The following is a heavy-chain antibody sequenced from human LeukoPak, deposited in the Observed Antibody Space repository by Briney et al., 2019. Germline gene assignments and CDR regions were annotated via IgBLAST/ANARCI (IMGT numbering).Heavy chain of an antibody. V-gene: IGHV3-7*01. CDR2: IKQDGSEK. D-gene: IGHD3-10*01. CDR3: ARQGHYIWRVLGFFDY. CDR1: GFTFSSYW. Sequence: GGSLRLSCAASGFTFSSYWMSWVRQAPGKGLEWVANIKQDGSEKYYVDSVKGRFTISRDNAKNSLYLQMNSLRAEDTAVYYCARQGHYIWRVLGFFDYWGQGTLVTVSS. J-gene: IGHJ4*02.